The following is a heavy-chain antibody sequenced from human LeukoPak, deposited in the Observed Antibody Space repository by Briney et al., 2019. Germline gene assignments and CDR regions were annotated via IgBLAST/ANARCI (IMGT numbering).Heavy chain of an antibody. CDR1: GGSISRYY. Sequence: SETLSLTCIVSGGSISRYYWNWIRQPPGERLEWIGWIHYSGSTAYNPSLESRVTISVDTSKNQFSLKLNSVTAADTAVYYCARGVYIAAAQYGYWGQGTLVTVSS. J-gene: IGHJ4*02. CDR3: ARGVYIAAAQYGY. V-gene: IGHV4-59*01. CDR2: IHYSGST. D-gene: IGHD6-13*01.